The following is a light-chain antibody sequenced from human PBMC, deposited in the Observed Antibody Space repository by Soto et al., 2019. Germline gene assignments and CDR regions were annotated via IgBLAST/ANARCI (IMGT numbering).Light chain of an antibody. J-gene: IGLJ3*02. CDR2: LTSDGSH. Sequence: QSVLTQSPSASASLGASVKLTCTLSSGHSSYAIAWHQQQPEKGPRYLMKLTSDGSHSKGDGIPDRFSGSSSGAERYLTISSLQSEDEADYYCQTWGTGLLVFGGGTKVTVL. V-gene: IGLV4-69*01. CDR1: SGHSSYA. CDR3: QTWGTGLLV.